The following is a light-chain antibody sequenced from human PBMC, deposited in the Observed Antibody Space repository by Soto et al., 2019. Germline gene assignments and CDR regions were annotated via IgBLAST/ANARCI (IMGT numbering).Light chain of an antibody. CDR2: WAS. CDR1: QSVLYSSNNKNY. V-gene: IGKV4-1*01. CDR3: QQYYTTPGT. J-gene: IGKJ1*01. Sequence: DIVMTQSPDSLAVSLGERATINCKSSQSVLYSSNNKNYLAWYQQKPGQSPKLLISWASTRDSGVPDRFSGSGSETDFTLTISSLQAEDVAVYYCQQYYTTPGTFGQGTKVEIK.